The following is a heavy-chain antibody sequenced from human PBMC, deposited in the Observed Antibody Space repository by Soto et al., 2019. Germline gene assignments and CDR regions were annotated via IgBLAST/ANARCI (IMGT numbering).Heavy chain of an antibody. CDR2: ISAYDGYT. CDR1: GYTFTSYG. Sequence: GASVKVSCKASGYTFTSYGINWVRQAPGQGLEWLGWISAYDGYTNYAQILQGRVSMTTDTSTKTAYMELRSLRSDDTAMYYCARTYYYDSSGYYHDAFDIWGQGTMVTVSS. D-gene: IGHD3-22*01. CDR3: ARTYYYDSSGYYHDAFDI. V-gene: IGHV1-18*01. J-gene: IGHJ3*02.